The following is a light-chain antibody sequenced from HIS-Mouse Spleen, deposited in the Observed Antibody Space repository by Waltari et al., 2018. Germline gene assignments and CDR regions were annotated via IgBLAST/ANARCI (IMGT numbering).Light chain of an antibody. J-gene: IGLJ2*01. Sequence: SYELTQPPSVSVSPGQTARITCSGDALPKKYAYWYQQTSGQAPVLVIYEDSKRPSGSPGRFSGSSSGTMATLTISGAQVEDEADYYCYSTDSSGNHRVFGGGTKLTVL. CDR3: YSTDSSGNHRV. CDR1: ALPKKY. CDR2: EDS. V-gene: IGLV3-10*01.